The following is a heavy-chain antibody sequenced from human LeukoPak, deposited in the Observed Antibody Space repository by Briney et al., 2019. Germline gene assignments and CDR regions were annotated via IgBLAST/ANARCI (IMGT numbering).Heavy chain of an antibody. Sequence: PSETPSLTCTVSGGSISSYYWSWIRQPAGKGLEWIGRIYTSGSTNYNPSLKSRVTMSVDTSKNPFSLKLSSVTAADTAVYYCARDRGNNYDMLTGYYSDYYGMDVWGQGTTVTVSS. CDR3: ARDRGNNYDMLTGYYSDYYGMDV. CDR1: GGSISSYY. V-gene: IGHV4-4*07. J-gene: IGHJ6*02. D-gene: IGHD3-9*01. CDR2: IYTSGST.